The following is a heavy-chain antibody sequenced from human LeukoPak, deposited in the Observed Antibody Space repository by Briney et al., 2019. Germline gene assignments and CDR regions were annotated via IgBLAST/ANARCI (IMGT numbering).Heavy chain of an antibody. Sequence: SETLSLTCAVYGGSFSGYYWSWIRQPPGKGLEWIGEINHSGSTNYNPSLKSRVTISVDKSKNQFSLKLSSVTAADTAVYYCARIRDGYKIDYWGQGTLVTVSS. D-gene: IGHD5-24*01. CDR1: GGSFSGYY. CDR3: ARIRDGYKIDY. CDR2: INHSGST. J-gene: IGHJ4*02. V-gene: IGHV4-34*01.